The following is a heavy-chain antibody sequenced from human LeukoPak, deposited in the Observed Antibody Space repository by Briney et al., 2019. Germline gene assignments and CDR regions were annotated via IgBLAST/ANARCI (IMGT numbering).Heavy chain of an antibody. CDR3: AREGGTVVVGRFGY. D-gene: IGHD2-2*01. CDR2: IQTDGSDK. V-gene: IGHV3-30*02. Sequence: PGGSLRLSCAASGINFRASGMHWVRQAPGMGLEWVTFIQTDGSDKRYAASVAGRFTISRDDSKNTVYLHMNSLRPDDSALYYCAREGGTVVVGRFGYWGQGTLVTVSS. CDR1: GINFRASG. J-gene: IGHJ4*02.